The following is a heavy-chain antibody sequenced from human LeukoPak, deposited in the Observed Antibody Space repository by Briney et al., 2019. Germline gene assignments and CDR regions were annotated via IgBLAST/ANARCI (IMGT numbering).Heavy chain of an antibody. D-gene: IGHD5-18*01. J-gene: IGHJ6*03. V-gene: IGHV4-4*07. CDR2: IYTSGNT. Sequence: SETLSLTCTVSGGSTDNYSWNWIRQPAGKGLEWIGRIYTSGNTNYNPSLKSRLNMSVDTSNNQFSLMLTSVTAADTAVYYCARGPPIQLWLLYFYYYMDIRGRGTTVTVSS. CDR3: ARGPPIQLWLLYFYYYMDI. CDR1: GGSTDNYS.